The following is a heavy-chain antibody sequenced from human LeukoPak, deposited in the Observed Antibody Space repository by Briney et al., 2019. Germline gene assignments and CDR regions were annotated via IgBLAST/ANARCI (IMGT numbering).Heavy chain of an antibody. CDR1: GFTVSSNY. CDR2: IYSGGST. D-gene: IGHD6-19*01. V-gene: IGHV3-66*01. J-gene: IGHJ6*04. Sequence: GGSLRLSCAASGFTVSSNYMSWVRQAPGKGLEWVSVIYSGGSTYYADSVKGRFTISRDNAKNSLYLQMNSLRAEDTAVYYCARVNAGSVDVWGKGTTVTVSS. CDR3: ARVNAGSVDV.